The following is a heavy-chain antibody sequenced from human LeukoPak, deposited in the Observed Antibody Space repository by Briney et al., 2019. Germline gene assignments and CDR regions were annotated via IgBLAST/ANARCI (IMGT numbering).Heavy chain of an antibody. D-gene: IGHD3-22*01. CDR3: AGIPLYYDSSGSLSPFDY. CDR1: GGSISSGDYY. CDR2: IYYSGST. V-gene: IGHV4-30-4*01. Sequence: SETLSLTCTVSGGSISSGDYYWSWIRQPPGKGLEWIGYIYYSGSTCYNPSLKSRVTISVDTSKNQFSLKLSSVTAADTAVYYCAGIPLYYDSSGSLSPFDYWGQGTLVTVSS. J-gene: IGHJ4*02.